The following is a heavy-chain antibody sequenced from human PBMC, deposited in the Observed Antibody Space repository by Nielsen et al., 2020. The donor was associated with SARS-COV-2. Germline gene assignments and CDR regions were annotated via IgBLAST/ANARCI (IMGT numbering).Heavy chain of an antibody. CDR3: ATGRPRVVARGYYFYYMDV. J-gene: IGHJ6*03. D-gene: IGHD2-2*01. Sequence: WVRQAPGQGLQWMGGFDPEDGKTIYAQKFQGRITMTEDTSADTAYVELSSLRSEDTALYYCATGRPRVVARGYYFYYMDVWGKGTSVTVSS. V-gene: IGHV1-24*01. CDR2: FDPEDGKT.